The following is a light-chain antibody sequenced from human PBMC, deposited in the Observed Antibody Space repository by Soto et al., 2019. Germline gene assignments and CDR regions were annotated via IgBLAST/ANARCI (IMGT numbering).Light chain of an antibody. CDR2: GAS. CDR1: QDISHY. CDR3: QQYDNLRGRIFT. J-gene: IGKJ3*01. Sequence: DIQMTQSPSSLSASVGDRVTINCQANQDISHYLNWYQQKPGKAPRLLISGASNLEPGVPSRFSGGGSGTHFSFTITSLQPEDIATYYCQQYDNLRGRIFTFGPGTKVDIK. V-gene: IGKV1-33*01.